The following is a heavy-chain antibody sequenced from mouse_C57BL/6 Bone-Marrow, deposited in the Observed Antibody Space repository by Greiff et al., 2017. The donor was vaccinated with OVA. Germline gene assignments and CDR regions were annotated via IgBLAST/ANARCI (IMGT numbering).Heavy chain of an antibody. J-gene: IGHJ4*01. CDR1: GFTFSSYG. CDR3: ARPGGSRRGYAMDY. CDR2: ISSGGSYT. D-gene: IGHD1-1*01. V-gene: IGHV5-6*01. Sequence: EVQLQQSGGDLVKPGGSLKLSCAASGFTFSSYGMSWVRQTPDKRLEWVATISSGGSYTSYPDSVKGRFTISRDNAKNTLYLQMSSLKSEDTAMYYCARPGGSRRGYAMDYWGQGTSVTVSS.